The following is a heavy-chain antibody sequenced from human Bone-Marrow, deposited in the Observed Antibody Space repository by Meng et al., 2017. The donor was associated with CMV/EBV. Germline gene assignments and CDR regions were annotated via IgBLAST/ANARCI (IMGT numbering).Heavy chain of an antibody. J-gene: IGHJ4*02. CDR2: IIPILGIA. CDR3: ARVEERRGYSSS. CDR1: GGTFSSYT. Sequence: SVKVSCKASGGTFSSYTISWVRQAPGQGLEWMGRIIPILGIANYAQKFQGRVAITADKSTSTAYMELSSLRSEDTAVYYCARVEERRGYSSSWGQGTRVTVSS. D-gene: IGHD6-13*01. V-gene: IGHV1-69*02.